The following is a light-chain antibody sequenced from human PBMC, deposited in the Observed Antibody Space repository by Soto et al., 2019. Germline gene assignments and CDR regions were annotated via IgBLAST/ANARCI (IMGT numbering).Light chain of an antibody. V-gene: IGKV3-20*01. Sequence: PGEGATLSCGASQSVSSNYFAWYQQKPGQAPRLLIYGVSSRPTGIPDRFSGSGSGTDFTLTISRLEPEDFAVYYCEQYGSSPRTFGQGTKVDI. CDR1: QSVSSNY. CDR2: GVS. CDR3: EQYGSSPRT. J-gene: IGKJ1*01.